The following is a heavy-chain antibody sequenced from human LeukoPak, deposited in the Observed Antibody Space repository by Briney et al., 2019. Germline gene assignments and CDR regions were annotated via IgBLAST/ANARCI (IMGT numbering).Heavy chain of an antibody. CDR2: ISSSSSYI. D-gene: IGHD2-2*02. Sequence: GGSLRLSCAASGFTFSSYSTNWVRQAPGKGLEWVSSISSSSSYIYYADSVKGRFTISRDNAKNSLYPQMNSLRAEDTAVYYCAGGGDRYCSSTSCSTDGMDVWGQGTTVTVSS. J-gene: IGHJ6*02. CDR3: AGGGDRYCSSTSCSTDGMDV. V-gene: IGHV3-21*01. CDR1: GFTFSSYS.